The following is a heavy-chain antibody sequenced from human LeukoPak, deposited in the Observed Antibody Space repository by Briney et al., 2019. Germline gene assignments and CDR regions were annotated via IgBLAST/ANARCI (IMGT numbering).Heavy chain of an antibody. CDR3: ARGRHEVSMTLVVMTAVSYYLDV. CDR2: INPTGTI. J-gene: IGHJ6*03. V-gene: IGHV4-34*01. Sequence: SETLSLTCAVYGGSFSGYYWTWIRQAPGRGLEWIGEINPTGTISYKPSLKSRLTISLDASKNQFSLNLRSLTAVDTAVYYCARGRHEVSMTLVVMTAVSYYLDVWGKGTTVTVS. D-gene: IGHD2-21*02. CDR1: GGSFSGYY.